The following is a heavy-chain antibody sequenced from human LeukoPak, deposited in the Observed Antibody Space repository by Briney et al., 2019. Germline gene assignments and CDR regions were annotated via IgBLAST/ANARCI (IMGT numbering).Heavy chain of an antibody. Sequence: SQTLSLTCTVSGGSISSGDYYWSWIRQPPGKGLEWIGYIYYSGSTYYNPSLKSRVTISVDTSKNQFSLRLSSVTAADTAVYYCARAAQYYYDSSGYEFDYWGQGTLVTVSS. J-gene: IGHJ4*02. CDR2: IYYSGST. V-gene: IGHV4-30-4*01. CDR3: ARAAQYYYDSSGYEFDY. D-gene: IGHD3-22*01. CDR1: GGSISSGDYY.